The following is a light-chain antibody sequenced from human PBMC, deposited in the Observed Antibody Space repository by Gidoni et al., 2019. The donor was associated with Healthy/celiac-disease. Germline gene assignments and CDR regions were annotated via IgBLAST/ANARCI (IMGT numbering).Light chain of an antibody. Sequence: DIVMTQSPDSLAVSLGERATINCKSSQSVLYSSNNKNYLAWYQQKPGQPPKLLIYWASTRESGVPDRVSGSGSGTDCTLTSSSLQAEDVAVYYCQQYYSTPWTFGQGTKVEIK. CDR1: QSVLYSSNNKNY. CDR3: QQYYSTPWT. CDR2: WAS. J-gene: IGKJ1*01. V-gene: IGKV4-1*01.